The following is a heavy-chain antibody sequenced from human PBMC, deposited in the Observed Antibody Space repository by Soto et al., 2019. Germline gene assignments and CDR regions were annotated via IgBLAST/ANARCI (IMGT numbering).Heavy chain of an antibody. Sequence: PGGSLRLSCAASGFTFNRYAMTWVRQAPGKGLEWVSAISNDGGSTYYADSVKGRFTISRDNSKNTLYLQMSSLRAEDTAVYYCVKDSAFTVTPGVGYWGQGTLVTVS. D-gene: IGHD4-17*01. CDR3: VKDSAFTVTPGVGY. CDR2: ISNDGGST. CDR1: GFTFNRYA. V-gene: IGHV3-23*01. J-gene: IGHJ4*02.